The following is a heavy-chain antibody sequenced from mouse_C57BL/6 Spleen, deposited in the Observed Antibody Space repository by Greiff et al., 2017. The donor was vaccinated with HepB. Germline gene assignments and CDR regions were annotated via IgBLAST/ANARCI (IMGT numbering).Heavy chain of an antibody. CDR2: ISSGSSTI. Sequence: EVMLVESGGGLVKPGGSLKLSCAASGFTFSDYGMHWVRQAPEKGLEWVAYISSGSSTIYYADTVKGRFTISRDNAKNTLVLQMTSLRSEDTAMYYCARPRYYGSSYSFDYWGKGTTLTVSS. CDR1: GFTFSDYG. V-gene: IGHV5-17*01. D-gene: IGHD1-1*01. J-gene: IGHJ2*01. CDR3: ARPRYYGSSYSFDY.